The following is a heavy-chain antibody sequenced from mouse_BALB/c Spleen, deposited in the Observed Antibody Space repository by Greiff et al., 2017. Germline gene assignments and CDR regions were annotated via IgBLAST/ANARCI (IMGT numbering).Heavy chain of an antibody. CDR2: ILPGSGST. CDR3: AREGYRYDGGFDY. D-gene: IGHD2-14*01. CDR1: GYTFSSYW. Sequence: QVQLQQSGAELMKPGASVKISCKATGYTFSSYWIEWVKQRPGHGLEWIGEILPGSGSTNYNEKFKGKATFTADTSSNTAYMQLSSLTSDDSAVYFCAREGYRYDGGFDYWGQGTTLTVSS. V-gene: IGHV1-9*01. J-gene: IGHJ2*01.